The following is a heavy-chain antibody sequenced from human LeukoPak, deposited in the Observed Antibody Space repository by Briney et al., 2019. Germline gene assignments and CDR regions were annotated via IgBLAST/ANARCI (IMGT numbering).Heavy chain of an antibody. J-gene: IGHJ6*03. D-gene: IGHD3-22*01. CDR3: ARALYYYDSSGYYDYYYYYYMDV. CDR2: IIPIFGTA. Sequence: ASVKVSCKASGGTFSSYAISWVRQAPGQGLEWMGGIIPIFGTANYAQKLQGRVTITTDESTSTAYMELSSLRSEDTAVYYCARALYYYDSSGYYDYYYYYYMDVWGKGTTVTVSS. V-gene: IGHV1-69*05. CDR1: GGTFSSYA.